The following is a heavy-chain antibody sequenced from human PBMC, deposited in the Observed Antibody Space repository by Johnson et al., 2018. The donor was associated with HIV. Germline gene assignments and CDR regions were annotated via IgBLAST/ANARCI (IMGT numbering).Heavy chain of an antibody. D-gene: IGHD3-10*01. CDR1: GFIFSDSW. V-gene: IGHV3-74*01. Sequence: EVQLVESGGGLVQPGGSLRLSCAASGFIFSDSWMHWVRQAPGKGLVWVSRINKDGSATSYADSVKGRFTISRDNSKNTLYLQMNSLRAEDTAVYYCARGVDGAFDIWGQGTMVTVSS. CDR3: ARGVDGAFDI. J-gene: IGHJ3*02. CDR2: INKDGSAT.